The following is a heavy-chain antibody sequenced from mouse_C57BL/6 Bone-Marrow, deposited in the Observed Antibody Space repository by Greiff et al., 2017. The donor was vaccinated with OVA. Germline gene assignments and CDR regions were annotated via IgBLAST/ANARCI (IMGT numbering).Heavy chain of an antibody. CDR3: ARGKYDCGSWFAY. CDR1: GYTFTTYP. V-gene: IGHV1-47*01. J-gene: IGHJ3*01. CDR2: FHPYNDDT. D-gene: IGHD2-4*01. Sequence: VQLQQSGAELVKPGASVKMSCKASGYTFTTYPIEWMKQNPGKSLEWIGNFHPYNDDTKYNEKFKGKATLTVEKSSSTVYLELSRLTSVDSAVYYCARGKYDCGSWFAYWGQGTLVTVSA.